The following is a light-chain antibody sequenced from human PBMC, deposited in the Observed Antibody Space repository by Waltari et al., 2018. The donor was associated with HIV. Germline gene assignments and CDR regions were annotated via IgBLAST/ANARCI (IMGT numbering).Light chain of an antibody. V-gene: IGKV3-15*01. CDR3: QQYKNWPSLT. Sequence: EPVMTQSPVTLSASPGATVTLSCTASQSFYDQLAWYQQKPGQTPRLLIYAASTGDTSVPGRFSGSGSGTQFTLTISNLQAEDSAVYYCQQYKNWPSLTFGQGTKVEIK. J-gene: IGKJ1*01. CDR1: QSFYDQ. CDR2: AAS.